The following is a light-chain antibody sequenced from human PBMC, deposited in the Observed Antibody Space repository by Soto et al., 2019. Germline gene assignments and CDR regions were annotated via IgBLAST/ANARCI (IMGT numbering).Light chain of an antibody. V-gene: IGKV3-20*01. Sequence: ELVLTQSPGTLSLSPGERATLSCRASQSVSSSYLAWYQQKPGQAPRLFIYGASTRAPGIPDRFSGSGSGTDFTLTISRLEPEDFAVYHCQHYGDSPWTFGQGTKVEIK. J-gene: IGKJ1*01. CDR1: QSVSSSY. CDR2: GAS. CDR3: QHYGDSPWT.